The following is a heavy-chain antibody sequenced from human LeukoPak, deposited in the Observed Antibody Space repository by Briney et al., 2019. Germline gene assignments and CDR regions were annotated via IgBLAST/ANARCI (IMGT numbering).Heavy chain of an antibody. CDR3: AKDIRGLTQYYGMDV. V-gene: IGHV3-43D*03. J-gene: IGHJ6*02. CDR1: GFTFDDYA. CDR2: ISWDGGST. D-gene: IGHD3-16*01. Sequence: GGSLRLSCAASGFTFDDYAMHWVRQAPGKGLEWVSLISWDGGSTYYADSVKGRFTISRDNSKNSLYLQMNSLRAEDTALYYCAKDIRGLTQYYGMDVWGQGTTVTVSS.